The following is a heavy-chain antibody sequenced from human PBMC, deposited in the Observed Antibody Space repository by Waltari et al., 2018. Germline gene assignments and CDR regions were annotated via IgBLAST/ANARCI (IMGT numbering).Heavy chain of an antibody. CDR3: ARDTSMTTVTTFNYYYYMDV. V-gene: IGHV3-7*01. J-gene: IGHJ6*03. CDR2: IKQDGSEK. CDR1: GFTFSSYW. D-gene: IGHD4-4*01. Sequence: EVQLVESGGGLVQPGGSLRLSCAASGFTFSSYWMSWVSQAPGKGLEWVANIKQDGSEKYYVDSVKGRFTISRDNAKNSLYLQMNSLRAEDTAVYYCARDTSMTTVTTFNYYYYMDVWGKGTTVTVSS.